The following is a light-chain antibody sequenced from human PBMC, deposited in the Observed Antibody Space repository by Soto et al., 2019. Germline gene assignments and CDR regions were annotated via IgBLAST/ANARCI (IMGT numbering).Light chain of an antibody. V-gene: IGKV3-20*01. CDR3: HHYGTSLWT. CDR1: QSVSSSY. J-gene: IGKJ1*01. CDR2: GAS. Sequence: IVLTQSPGTLSLSPGERATLSCRASQSVSSSYLAWYQQKPGQAPRLLIYGASSRATGIPDRFSGSGSGTDFTLTISRLEPEDFGIYYCHHYGTSLWTFGQGTKADIK.